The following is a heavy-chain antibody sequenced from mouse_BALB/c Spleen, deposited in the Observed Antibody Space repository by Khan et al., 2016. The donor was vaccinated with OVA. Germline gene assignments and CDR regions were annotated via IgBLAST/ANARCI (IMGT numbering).Heavy chain of an antibody. D-gene: IGHD1-1*01. J-gene: IGHJ4*01. CDR3: ARPSTTEYDYGMDY. V-gene: IGHV5-12-2*01. CDR2: ISHGGSSA. CDR1: GFTFSSYT. Sequence: EVQLVESGGGLVQPGGSLKLSCAASGFTFSSYTMSWVRQTPDKRLEWVAFISHGGSSAYYSDTVKGRFTSSRDNAKNPLYLQMSSLKSEDTAMYYCARPSTTEYDYGMDYWGQGTSVTVSS.